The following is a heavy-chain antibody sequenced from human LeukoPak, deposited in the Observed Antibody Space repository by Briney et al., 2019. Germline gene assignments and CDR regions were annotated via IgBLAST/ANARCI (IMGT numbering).Heavy chain of an antibody. Sequence: GGSLRLSCAVSGFTFSSYAMHWVRQAAGKGLEYVSSISSIGGSTYYANSVKGRFTISRDNSKNTLYLQMGSLRAEDMAVYYCARGPAYCSGGSCYETHYYFDYWGQGTLVTVSS. CDR1: GFTFSSYA. CDR2: ISSIGGST. D-gene: IGHD2-15*01. J-gene: IGHJ4*02. CDR3: ARGPAYCSGGSCYETHYYFDY. V-gene: IGHV3-64*01.